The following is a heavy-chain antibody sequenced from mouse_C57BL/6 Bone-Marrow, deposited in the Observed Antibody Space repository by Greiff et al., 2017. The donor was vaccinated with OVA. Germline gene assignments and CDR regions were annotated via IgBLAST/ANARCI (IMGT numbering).Heavy chain of an antibody. CDR3: ARNGYYGRYFDV. CDR2: IYPGDGDT. J-gene: IGHJ1*03. D-gene: IGHD1-1*01. Sequence: VKLQESGPELVKPGASVKISCKASGYAFSSSWMNWVKQRPGKGLEWIGRIYPGDGDTNYNGKFKGKATLTADKSSSTAYMQLSSLTSEDSAVYFCARNGYYGRYFDVWGTGTTVTVSS. V-gene: IGHV1-82*01. CDR1: GYAFSSSW.